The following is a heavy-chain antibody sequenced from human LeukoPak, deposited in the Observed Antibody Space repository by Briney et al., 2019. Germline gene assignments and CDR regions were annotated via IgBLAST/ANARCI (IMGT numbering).Heavy chain of an antibody. CDR1: GGSISSYY. J-gene: IGHJ4*02. Sequence: PSETLSLTCTVSGGSISSYYWSWIRQPPGKGLEWMGYIYYSGSTNYNPSLKSRVTISVDTSKNQFSLKLSSVTAADTAVYYCARVLPYCGGDCYPGTFDYWGQGTLVTASS. V-gene: IGHV4-59*01. D-gene: IGHD2-21*02. CDR2: IYYSGST. CDR3: ARVLPYCGGDCYPGTFDY.